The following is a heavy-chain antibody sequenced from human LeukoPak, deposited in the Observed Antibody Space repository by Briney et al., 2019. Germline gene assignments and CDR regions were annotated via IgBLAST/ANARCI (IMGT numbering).Heavy chain of an antibody. CDR1: GFTFSSYA. Sequence: GGSLRLSCAASGFTFSSYAMSWVRQGPGKGLEWVSAISGSGGSTYYADSVKGRFTISRDNSKNTLYLQMGSLRAEDTAVYYCAKTREYYDILTGYYKNYFDYWGQGTLVTVSS. CDR3: AKTREYYDILTGYYKNYFDY. D-gene: IGHD3-9*01. J-gene: IGHJ4*02. V-gene: IGHV3-23*01. CDR2: ISGSGGST.